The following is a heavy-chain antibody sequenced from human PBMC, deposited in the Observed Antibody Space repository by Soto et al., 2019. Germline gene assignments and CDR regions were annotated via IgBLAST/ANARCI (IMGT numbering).Heavy chain of an antibody. V-gene: IGHV1-18*01. J-gene: IGHJ4*02. Sequence: QVQLVQSGAEVKKPGASVKVSCKASGYTFTSYGISWVRQAPGQGLERMGWISAYNGNPNYAQKIQGRVTMTTDTSTSTAYLELRSLRSDDTAVYYCARDGRYSGSYGGYYFDYWGQGTLVTVSS. CDR2: ISAYNGNP. CDR3: ARDGRYSGSYGGYYFDY. D-gene: IGHD1-26*01. CDR1: GYTFTSYG.